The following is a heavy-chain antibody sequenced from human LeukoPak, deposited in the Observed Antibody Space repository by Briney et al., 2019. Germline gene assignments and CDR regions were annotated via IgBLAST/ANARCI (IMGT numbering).Heavy chain of an antibody. CDR3: AREGCSGGSCYFDY. J-gene: IGHJ4*02. D-gene: IGHD2-15*01. CDR2: ISSSNSYI. CDR1: GFTFSIYG. V-gene: IGHV3-21*01. Sequence: PGGCLRLSCAASGFTFSIYGMNWVRQAPGKGLEWVSSISSSNSYIYYADTVKGRFTISRDNAKNSLYLQMNSLRAEDTAVYYCAREGCSGGSCYFDYWGQGTLVTVPS.